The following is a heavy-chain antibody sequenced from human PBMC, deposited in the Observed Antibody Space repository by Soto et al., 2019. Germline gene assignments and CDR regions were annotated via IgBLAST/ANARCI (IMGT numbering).Heavy chain of an antibody. V-gene: IGHV3-9*01. CDR3: VTGRGSYQVLFGMDV. J-gene: IGHJ6*02. Sequence: EVQLVESGGGLVQPGRSLRLSCAASGFTFDDYAMHWVRQGPGKGLEWISGIDWNSGSTDYADSVKGRFTISRDNADKSLYLRMNSRRTEDTALDYCVTGRGSYQVLFGMDVWGQGTTVTVSS. CDR2: IDWNSGST. D-gene: IGHD2-2*01. CDR1: GFTFDDYA.